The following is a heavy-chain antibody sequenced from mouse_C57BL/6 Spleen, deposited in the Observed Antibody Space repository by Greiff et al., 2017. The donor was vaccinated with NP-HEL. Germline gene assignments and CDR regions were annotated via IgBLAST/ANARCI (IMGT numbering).Heavy chain of an antibody. D-gene: IGHD1-1*01. V-gene: IGHV1-55*01. CDR2: IYPGSGST. Sequence: QVQLQQPGAELVKPGASVKMSCKASGYTFTSYWITWVKQRPGQGLEWIGDIYPGSGSTNYNEKFKSKATLTVDTSSSTAYMQLSSLTSEDSAVYYCARSTYYYGCSYGWFAYWGQGTLVTVSA. CDR3: ARSTYYYGCSYGWFAY. J-gene: IGHJ3*01. CDR1: GYTFTSYW.